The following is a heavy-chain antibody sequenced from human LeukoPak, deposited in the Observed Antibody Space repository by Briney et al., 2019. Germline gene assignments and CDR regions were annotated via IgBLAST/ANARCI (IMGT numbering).Heavy chain of an antibody. J-gene: IGHJ6*03. CDR1: GYTFTGFF. V-gene: IGHV1-2*02. Sequence: ASVQVTCKTSGYTFTGFFIHWVRLAPGQWLEWMGWINPKTGGTNYGQKFQGRVTMTRDTSVSTVYMELRRLRYDDTAVYYCARGREILVVPFYYYIDVWGRGTTVTVSS. CDR2: INPKTGGT. D-gene: IGHD2-2*01. CDR3: ARGREILVVPFYYYIDV.